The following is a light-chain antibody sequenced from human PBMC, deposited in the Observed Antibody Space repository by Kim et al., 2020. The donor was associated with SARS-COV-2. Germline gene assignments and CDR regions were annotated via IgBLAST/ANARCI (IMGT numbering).Light chain of an antibody. CDR2: GAS. CDR1: QDIRND. V-gene: IGKV1-17*01. J-gene: IGKJ5*01. CDR3: LQHNTYPIT. Sequence: ASGGDRVTRTCQANQDIRNDFGWYQQNPGRAPKRLIYGASSLQSGVPSRFSGSGSGTEFSLTISSLQPEDFATYFCLQHNTYPITFGQGTRLEIK.